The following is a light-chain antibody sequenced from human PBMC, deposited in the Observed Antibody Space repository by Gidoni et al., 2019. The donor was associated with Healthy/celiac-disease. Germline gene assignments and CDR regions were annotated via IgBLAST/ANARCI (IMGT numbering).Light chain of an antibody. Sequence: SQSVSSSYLAWYQQKPGQAPRLLIYGASSRATGIPDRFSGSGSGTDFTLTISRLEPEDFAVYYCQQYGSSFTFGPXTKVDIK. J-gene: IGKJ3*01. CDR3: QQYGSSFT. V-gene: IGKV3-20*01. CDR1: QSVSSSY. CDR2: GAS.